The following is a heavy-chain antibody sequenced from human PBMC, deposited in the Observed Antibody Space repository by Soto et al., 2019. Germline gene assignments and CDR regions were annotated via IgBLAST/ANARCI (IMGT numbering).Heavy chain of an antibody. CDR3: AKDGYCSSTSCMDV. CDR1: GFTFSSYG. V-gene: IGHV3-30*18. D-gene: IGHD2-2*03. Sequence: QVQLVESGGGVVQPGRSLRLSCAASGFTFSSYGMHWVRQAPGKGLEWVAVISYAGSNKYYADSVKGRFTISRDNSKNTLYLQMNSLRAEDTAVYYFAKDGYCSSTSCMDVWGQGTTVTVSS. J-gene: IGHJ6*02. CDR2: ISYAGSNK.